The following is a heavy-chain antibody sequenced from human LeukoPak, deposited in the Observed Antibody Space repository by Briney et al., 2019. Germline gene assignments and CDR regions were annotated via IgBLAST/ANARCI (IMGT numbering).Heavy chain of an antibody. V-gene: IGHV1-69*13. D-gene: IGHD2-2*01. Sequence: GASVKVSCKASGGTFSSYAISWVRQAPGQGLEWMGGIIPIFGTANYAQKFQGRVTITADESTSTAYMELSSLRSEDTAVYYCARDIVVVPAAKEENWFDPWGQGTLVTVSS. CDR1: GGTFSSYA. CDR3: ARDIVVVPAAKEENWFDP. J-gene: IGHJ5*02. CDR2: IIPIFGTA.